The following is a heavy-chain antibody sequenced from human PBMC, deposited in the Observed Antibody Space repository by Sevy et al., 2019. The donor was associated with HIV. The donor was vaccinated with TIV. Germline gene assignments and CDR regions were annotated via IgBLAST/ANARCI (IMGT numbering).Heavy chain of an antibody. D-gene: IGHD2-15*01. CDR2: INHSGST. J-gene: IGHJ5*02. CDR1: GGSFSGYY. V-gene: IGHV4-34*01. CDR3: ARGYGSGGSFGAGSWFDP. Sequence: SETLSLTCAVYGGSFSGYYWSWIRQPPGKGLEWIGEINHSGSTNYNPSLKSRVTISVDTSKNRFSLELSSVTAADTAVDDCARGYGSGGSFGAGSWFDPWGQGTLVTVSS.